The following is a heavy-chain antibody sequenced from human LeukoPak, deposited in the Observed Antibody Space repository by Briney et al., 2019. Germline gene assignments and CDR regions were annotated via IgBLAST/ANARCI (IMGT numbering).Heavy chain of an antibody. CDR2: IYYSGST. CDR1: GGSISSYY. V-gene: IGHV4-59*01. Sequence: SETLSLTCTVSGGSISSYYWSWIRQPPGKGLEWIGYIYYSGSTNYNPSLKSRVTVSVDTSKNQFSLKLSSVTAADTAVYYCARDFWVYSSSPIDYYGMDVWGQGTTVTVSS. CDR3: ARDFWVYSSSPIDYYGMDV. D-gene: IGHD6-6*01. J-gene: IGHJ6*02.